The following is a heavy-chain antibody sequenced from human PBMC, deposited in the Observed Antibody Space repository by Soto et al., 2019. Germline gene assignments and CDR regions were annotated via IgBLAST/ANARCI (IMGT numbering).Heavy chain of an antibody. D-gene: IGHD3-10*01. V-gene: IGHV3-21*01. CDR2: ISSSSSYI. CDR1: GFTFSSYS. J-gene: IGHJ4*02. CDR3: ARLSYAWFGEFEDDY. Sequence: EVQLVESGGGLVKPGGSLRLSCAASGFTFSSYSMNWVRQAPGKGLEWVSSISSSSSYIYYADSVKGRFTISRDNAKNSLYLQMNSLRAEDTAVYYCARLSYAWFGEFEDDYWGQGTLVTVSS.